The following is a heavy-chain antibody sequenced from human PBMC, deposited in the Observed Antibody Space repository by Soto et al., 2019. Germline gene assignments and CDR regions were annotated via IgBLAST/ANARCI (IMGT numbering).Heavy chain of an antibody. CDR3: ASAITRTRYYYYYYMDV. Sequence: GSLRLSCAASGFTVSSNYMSWVRQAPGKGLEWVSVIYSGGSTYYADSVKGRFTISRHNSKNTLYLQMNSLRAEDTAVYYCASAITRTRYYYYYYMDVWGKGTTVTVSS. CDR1: GFTVSSNY. J-gene: IGHJ6*03. CDR2: IYSGGST. D-gene: IGHD1-20*01. V-gene: IGHV3-53*04.